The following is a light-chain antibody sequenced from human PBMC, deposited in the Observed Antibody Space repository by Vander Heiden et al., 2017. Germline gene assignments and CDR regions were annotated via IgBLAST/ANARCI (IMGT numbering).Light chain of an antibody. CDR2: QRD. Sequence: SYALPQPPSVSVSPGQTATIACSGDELGDKYVSWYQQRPGQSPVLVMYQRDKRPSGIPERFSGSISGNTATLAIIGTQAVDEAAYYCQAWDSRSVAFGGGTKLTVL. V-gene: IGLV3-1*01. CDR3: QAWDSRSVA. CDR1: ELGDKY. J-gene: IGLJ3*02.